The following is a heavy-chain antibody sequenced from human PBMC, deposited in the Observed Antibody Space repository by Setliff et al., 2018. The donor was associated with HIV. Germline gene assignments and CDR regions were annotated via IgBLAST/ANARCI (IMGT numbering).Heavy chain of an antibody. CDR2: MYSSGIT. J-gene: IGHJ4*02. D-gene: IGHD3-16*01. CDR3: ARGGSRGLDY. CDR1: GGSISSYY. V-gene: IGHV4-4*07. Sequence: SETLSLTCIVSGGSISSYYWSWIRQPAGKGLEWIGRMYSSGITNYNPSLKSRVTMSFDRSKNQFSLKLTSMTAADTAVYYCARGGSRGLDYWGQGTPVTVSS.